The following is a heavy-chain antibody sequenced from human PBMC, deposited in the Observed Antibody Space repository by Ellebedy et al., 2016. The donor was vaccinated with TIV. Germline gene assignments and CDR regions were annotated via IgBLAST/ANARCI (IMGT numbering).Heavy chain of an antibody. CDR1: GGSINSRGYS. V-gene: IGHV4-39*01. D-gene: IGHD6-19*01. J-gene: IGHJ4*02. CDR3: ARQGHSSGWYVGEYYFDY. Sequence: MPSETLSLTCSVSGGSINSRGYSWDWIRQPPGKGLEWIGSISDSGSTFYNPSLKSRVRISVETSKNQFTLKLRSVTAADTAVYYCARQGHSSGWYVGEYYFDYWGQGTLVTVSS. CDR2: ISDSGST.